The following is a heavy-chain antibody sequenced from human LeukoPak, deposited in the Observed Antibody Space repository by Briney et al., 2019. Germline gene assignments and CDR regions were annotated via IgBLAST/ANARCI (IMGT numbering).Heavy chain of an antibody. Sequence: GGSLRLSCAASGFTFSSYAMHWVRQAPGKGLEWVAVISYDGSNKYYADSVKGRFTISRDNSKNTLYLQMNSLRAEDTAVYYCARGYSSSWYFDYWGQGTLVTVSS. V-gene: IGHV3-30-3*01. CDR1: GFTFSSYA. CDR2: ISYDGSNK. J-gene: IGHJ4*02. CDR3: ARGYSSSWYFDY. D-gene: IGHD6-13*01.